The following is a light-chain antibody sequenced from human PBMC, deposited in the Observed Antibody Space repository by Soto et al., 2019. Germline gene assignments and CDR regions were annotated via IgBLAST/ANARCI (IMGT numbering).Light chain of an antibody. V-gene: IGKV3-15*01. CDR3: QHYNNWPPLT. Sequence: EIVMTQSPATLSVSPGERATLSCRASQSVSSNLAWYQQKPGQAPRLLIYGASTRATGIPARFSGSGSGTEFXXTXSSXXSEDFAVYSCQHYNNWPPLTFGGGTKVEIK. CDR2: GAS. CDR1: QSVSSN. J-gene: IGKJ4*01.